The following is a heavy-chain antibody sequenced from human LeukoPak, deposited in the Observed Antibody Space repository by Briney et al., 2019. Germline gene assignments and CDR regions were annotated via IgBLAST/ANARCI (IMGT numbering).Heavy chain of an antibody. Sequence: SETLSLTCTVSGGSSSVYHWIWIRQPPGKGLEWIAYVDYTGSANYNPSLKSRVSISLDTSKNQFSLQLRSVTAADTAVYYCARRYNESPRDIRFDHWGQGTLVTVSS. D-gene: IGHD1-1*01. J-gene: IGHJ4*02. V-gene: IGHV4-59*01. CDR3: ARRYNESPRDIRFDH. CDR1: GGSSSVYH. CDR2: VDYTGSA.